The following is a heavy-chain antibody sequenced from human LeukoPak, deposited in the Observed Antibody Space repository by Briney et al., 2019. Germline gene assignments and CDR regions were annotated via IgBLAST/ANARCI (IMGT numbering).Heavy chain of an antibody. V-gene: IGHV1-8*01. J-gene: IGHJ5*02. D-gene: IGHD3-10*01. CDR3: ARGSELLWFGELSWFDP. Sequence: ASVKVSCKASGYTFTSYDINWVRQATGQGLEWMGWMNPNSGNTGYAQKFQGRVTMTRNTSISTAYMELSSLRSEDTAVYYCARGSELLWFGELSWFDPWGQGTLVTVSS. CDR2: MNPNSGNT. CDR1: GYTFTSYD.